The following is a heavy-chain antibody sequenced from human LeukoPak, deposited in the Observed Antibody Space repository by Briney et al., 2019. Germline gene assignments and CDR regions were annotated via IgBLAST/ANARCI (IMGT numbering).Heavy chain of an antibody. CDR1: GYTFTSYG. CDR3: ARLVGATPGDY. D-gene: IGHD1-26*01. Sequence: ASVKVSCKASGYTFTSYGISWVRQAPGQGLEWMGWISAYNGNTNYSQKFQGRVTITRDTSASTAYMELSSLRSEDTAVYYCARLVGATPGDYWGQGTLVTVSS. CDR2: ISAYNGNT. V-gene: IGHV1-18*01. J-gene: IGHJ4*02.